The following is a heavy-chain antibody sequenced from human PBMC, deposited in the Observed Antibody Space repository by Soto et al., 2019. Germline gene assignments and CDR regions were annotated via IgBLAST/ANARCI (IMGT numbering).Heavy chain of an antibody. D-gene: IGHD1-1*01. CDR2: INRSGST. Sequence: SETLSLTCAVYGGSFSGYYWSWIRQPPGKGLEWIGEINRSGSTNYNPSLKSRVTISVDTSKNQFSLKLSSVPAADTAVYYCARYTSYYYYYGMDVWGQGTTVTVSS. V-gene: IGHV4-34*01. CDR3: ARYTSYYYYYGMDV. J-gene: IGHJ6*02. CDR1: GGSFSGYY.